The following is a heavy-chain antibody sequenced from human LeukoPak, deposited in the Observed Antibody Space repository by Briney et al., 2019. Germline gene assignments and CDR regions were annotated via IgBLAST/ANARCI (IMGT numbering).Heavy chain of an antibody. Sequence: GGSLRLSCAASGFTFDDYGMSWVRQAPGKGLEWVSGINWNGGSTGYADSVKGRFTISRDNAKNSLYLQMNSLRAEDTALYYCARSRDSSSFRGAFDYWGQGTLVTVSS. CDR1: GFTFDDYG. V-gene: IGHV3-20*04. J-gene: IGHJ4*02. CDR3: ARSRDSSSFRGAFDY. D-gene: IGHD6-6*01. CDR2: INWNGGST.